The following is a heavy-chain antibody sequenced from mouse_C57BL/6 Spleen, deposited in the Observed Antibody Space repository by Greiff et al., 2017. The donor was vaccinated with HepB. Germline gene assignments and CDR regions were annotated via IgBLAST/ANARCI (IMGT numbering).Heavy chain of an antibody. Sequence: DVQLVESGPELVKPGASVKMSCKASGYTFTDYNMHWVKQSHGKSLEWIGYINPNNGGTSYNQKFKGKATLTVNKSSSTAYMELRSLTSEDSAVYYCARTDYEYDVETVAYWGQGTLVTVSA. CDR1: GYTFTDYN. J-gene: IGHJ3*01. CDR3: ARTDYEYDVETVAY. V-gene: IGHV1-22*01. CDR2: INPNNGGT. D-gene: IGHD2-4*01.